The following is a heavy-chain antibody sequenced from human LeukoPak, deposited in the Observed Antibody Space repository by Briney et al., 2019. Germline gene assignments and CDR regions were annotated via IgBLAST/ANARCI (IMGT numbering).Heavy chain of an antibody. D-gene: IGHD1-26*01. CDR3: ASDGAYGMAV. Sequence: GGSLRLSCAASGFAFSRTWIHWVRQPPGKGLVWVSHINNDATRTTYADSVRGRFTISRDNAKNAVSLQMNSLRAEDTAVYYCASDGAYGMAVWGQGTTVTVSS. CDR1: GFAFSRTW. J-gene: IGHJ6*02. CDR2: INNDATRT. V-gene: IGHV3-74*01.